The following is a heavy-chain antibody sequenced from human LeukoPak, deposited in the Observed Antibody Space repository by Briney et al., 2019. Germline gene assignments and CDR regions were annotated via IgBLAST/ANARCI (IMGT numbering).Heavy chain of an antibody. V-gene: IGHV4-61*02. D-gene: IGHD3-3*01. Sequence: SQTLSLTCTVSGGSISSGSYYWSWIRQPAGKGLEWIGRIYTSGSTNYNPSLKSRVTISVDTSKNQFSLKLSSVTAADTAVYYCARDMGDFWSGYYDYWGQGTLVTVSS. J-gene: IGHJ4*02. CDR2: IYTSGST. CDR3: ARDMGDFWSGYYDY. CDR1: GGSISSGSYY.